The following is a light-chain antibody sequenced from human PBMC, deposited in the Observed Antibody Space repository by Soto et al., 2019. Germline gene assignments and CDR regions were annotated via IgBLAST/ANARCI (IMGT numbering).Light chain of an antibody. J-gene: IGLJ2*01. CDR2: SNN. CDR1: RSNIGRNV. CDR3: ATWDDSLNGVV. Sequence: QAVVTQPPSASGTPGQRVTISCSGSRSNIGRNVVNWYQQLPGTAPKLLIYSNNQRPSGVPDRFSGSKSGTSASLAISGLQSENEADYYCATWDDSLNGVVFGGGTKLTVL. V-gene: IGLV1-44*01.